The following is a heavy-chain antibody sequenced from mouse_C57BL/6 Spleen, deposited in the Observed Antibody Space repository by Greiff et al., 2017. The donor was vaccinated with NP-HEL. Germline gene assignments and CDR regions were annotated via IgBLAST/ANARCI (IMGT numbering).Heavy chain of an antibody. CDR2: IWSGGST. CDR3: AKGGAYGSSLYYAMDY. V-gene: IGHV2-4*01. Sequence: VQLQQSGPGLVQPSQSLSITCTVSGFSLTSYGVHWVRQPPGKGLEWLGVIWSGGSTDYNAAFISRLSISKDNSKSQVFFKMNSLQADDTAIYYCAKGGAYGSSLYYAMDYWGQGTSVTVSS. D-gene: IGHD1-1*01. CDR1: GFSLTSYG. J-gene: IGHJ4*01.